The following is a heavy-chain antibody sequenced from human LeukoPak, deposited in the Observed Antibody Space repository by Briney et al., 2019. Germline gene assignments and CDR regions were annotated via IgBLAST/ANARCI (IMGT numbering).Heavy chain of an antibody. Sequence: PGGSLRLSCAASGFTFSSYWMSWVRQAPGKGLEWVANIKQDGSEKYYVDSVKGRFTISRDNAKNSLYLQMNSLRAEDTAVYYCARKFPYYYDSSGYLYYFDYWGQGTLVTVSS. CDR2: IKQDGSEK. CDR3: ARKFPYYYDSSGYLYYFDY. J-gene: IGHJ4*02. D-gene: IGHD3-22*01. V-gene: IGHV3-7*01. CDR1: GFTFSSYW.